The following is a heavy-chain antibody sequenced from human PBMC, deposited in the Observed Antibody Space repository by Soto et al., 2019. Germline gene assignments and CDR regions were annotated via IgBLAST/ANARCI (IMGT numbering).Heavy chain of an antibody. J-gene: IGHJ6*02. CDR1: GFTFRNYD. D-gene: IGHD2-21*02. CDR2: ISAAGDP. V-gene: IGHV3-13*05. CDR3: ARTARDFYGLDV. Sequence: EVQLVESGGGLVQPGGSLRLSCEASGFTFRNYDMHWVRQGTGKGLEWVSGISAAGDPDYADSVEGRFNISRENAQNSFFLQMNSLRVGDTAVYYCARTARDFYGLDVWGQGTTVIVSS.